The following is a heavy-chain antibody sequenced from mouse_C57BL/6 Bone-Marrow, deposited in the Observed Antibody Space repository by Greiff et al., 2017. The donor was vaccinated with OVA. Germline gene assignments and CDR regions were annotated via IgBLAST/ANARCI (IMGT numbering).Heavy chain of an antibody. V-gene: IGHV7-3*01. Sequence: EVQLVESGGGLVQPGGSLSLSCAASGFTFTDYYMSWVRQPPGKALEWLGFIRNKANGYTTEYSASVKGRFTISRDNSQSILYLQMNARRAEDRATYCCARYIHITTVVAYDFDYWGQGTTLTVSS. J-gene: IGHJ2*01. CDR3: ARYIHITTVVAYDFDY. CDR1: GFTFTDYY. CDR2: IRNKANGYTT. D-gene: IGHD1-1*01.